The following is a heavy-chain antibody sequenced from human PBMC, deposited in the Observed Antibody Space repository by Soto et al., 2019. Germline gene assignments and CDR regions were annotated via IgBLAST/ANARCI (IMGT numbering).Heavy chain of an antibody. CDR3: AKDTGSSPSYYYGMDV. CDR1: GFTFDDYA. Sequence: GGSLRLSCAASGFTFDDYAMHWVRQAPGKGLEWVSGISWNSGSIGYADSVKGRFTISRDNAKNSLYLQMNSLRAKDTALYYCAKDTGSSPSYYYGMDVWGQGTTVTSP. V-gene: IGHV3-9*01. CDR2: ISWNSGSI. J-gene: IGHJ6*02. D-gene: IGHD6-13*01.